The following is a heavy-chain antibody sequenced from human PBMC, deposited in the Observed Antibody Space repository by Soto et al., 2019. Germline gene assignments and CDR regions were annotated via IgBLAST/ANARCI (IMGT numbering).Heavy chain of an antibody. D-gene: IGHD4-17*01. Sequence: GGSLRLFCVASEFSFSRYAMTWVRQAAGKGLQWVAGLGPDGRNTFYGESVRGRFTISRDNSRNTLYLQMSSLRAEDTAVYFCVKQMTTLTYSFFDFWGQGIQVTVSS. J-gene: IGHJ4*02. CDR2: LGPDGRNT. CDR3: VKQMTTLTYSFFDF. V-gene: IGHV3-23*01. CDR1: EFSFSRYA.